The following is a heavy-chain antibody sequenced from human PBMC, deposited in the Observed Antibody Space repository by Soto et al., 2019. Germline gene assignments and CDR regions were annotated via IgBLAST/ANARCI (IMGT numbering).Heavy chain of an antibody. Sequence: QVQLVQSGAEVKKPGSSVKVSCKAPGVTFSSYAISWVRQAPEHGLEWMGGIIPIFGPAKYAQKFKGRVTITAIESTSTGYMVLSSLRSEHTAVYYCARSQGGSSSLDIYYSYYYVMDVWGQGTTVTVSS. CDR2: IIPIFGPA. V-gene: IGHV1-69*01. D-gene: IGHD2-15*01. J-gene: IGHJ6*02. CDR3: ARSQGGSSSLDIYYSYYYVMDV. CDR1: GVTFSSYA.